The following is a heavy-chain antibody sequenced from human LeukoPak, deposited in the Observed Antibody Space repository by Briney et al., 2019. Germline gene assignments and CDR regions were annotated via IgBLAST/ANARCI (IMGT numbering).Heavy chain of an antibody. D-gene: IGHD6-19*01. Sequence: SGPALVNPTQTLTLTCTFSGFSLSTSGMRVSWIRQPPGKALEWLARIDWDDDKFYSTSLKTRLTISKDTSKNQVVLTMTNMDPVDTATYYCARMGSSGRFDYWGQGTLVTVSS. CDR1: GFSLSTSGMR. V-gene: IGHV2-70*04. J-gene: IGHJ4*02. CDR2: IDWDDDK. CDR3: ARMGSSGRFDY.